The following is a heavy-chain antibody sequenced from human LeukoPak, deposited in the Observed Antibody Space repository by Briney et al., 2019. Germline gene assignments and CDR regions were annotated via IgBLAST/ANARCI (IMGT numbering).Heavy chain of an antibody. CDR2: IKQDGSEK. D-gene: IGHD2-2*01. V-gene: IGHV3-7*03. CDR1: GFTFSSYW. J-gene: IGHJ6*04. Sequence: GGSLRLSCAASGFTFSSYWMSWVRPAPGKGLAWVAYIKQDGSEKYYVDSVKGRFTISRDNAKNSLYLQMNSLRAEDTAVYYCARVGLRYCSSTSCTGGMDVWGKGTTVTVSS. CDR3: ARVGLRYCSSTSCTGGMDV.